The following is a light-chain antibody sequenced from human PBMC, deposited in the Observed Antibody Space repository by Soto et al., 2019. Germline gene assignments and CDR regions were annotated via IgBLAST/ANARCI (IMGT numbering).Light chain of an antibody. CDR2: EVS. J-gene: IGLJ1*01. CDR1: SSDVGSYNL. Sequence: QSVLTQPASVSGSPGQSITISCTGTSSDVGSYNLVSWYQQHPGKAPKRMIYEVSKRPSGVSNRFSGSKSGNTASLTISGLQAEDEADYYCCSYAGSYVFGTGTKDTDL. V-gene: IGLV2-23*02. CDR3: CSYAGSYV.